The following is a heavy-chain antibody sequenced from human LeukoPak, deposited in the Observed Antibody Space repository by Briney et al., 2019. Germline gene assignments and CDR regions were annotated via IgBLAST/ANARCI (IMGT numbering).Heavy chain of an antibody. D-gene: IGHD2-15*01. V-gene: IGHV1-24*01. J-gene: IGHJ5*02. CDR2: FDPEDGES. CDR1: GYTLTELS. CDR3: ATRFPMVVAAMARNNWFDP. Sequence: SVKVSCKVSGYTLTELSMHWVRQAPGKGLEWMGGFDPEDGESIYAQKFQGRVTMTEDTSTDTAYMELSSLRSEDTAVYYCATRFPMVVAAMARNNWFDPWGQGTLVTVSS.